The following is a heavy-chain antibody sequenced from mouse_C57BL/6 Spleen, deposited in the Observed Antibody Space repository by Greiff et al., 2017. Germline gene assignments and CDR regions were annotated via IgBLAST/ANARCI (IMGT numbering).Heavy chain of an antibody. Sequence: QVQLQQSGAELMKPGASVKLSCKATGYTFTGYWIEWVKQRPGHGLEWIGEILPGSGSTNYNEKFKGKATFTADKSANTAYMQLSSLTTEDSAIYYCARGGRLRRGGRFAYWGQGTLVTVSA. CDR1: GYTFTGYW. CDR3: ARGGRLRRGGRFAY. D-gene: IGHD2-4*01. J-gene: IGHJ3*01. V-gene: IGHV1-9*01. CDR2: ILPGSGST.